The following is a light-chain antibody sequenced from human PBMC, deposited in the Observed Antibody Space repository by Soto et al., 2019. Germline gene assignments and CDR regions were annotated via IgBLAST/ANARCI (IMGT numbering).Light chain of an antibody. V-gene: IGLV1-51*01. CDR3: GTWDSSLSAYV. CDR1: SSDVGGYDY. Sequence: QSVLTQPPSVSGSPGQSVTISCTGTSSDVGGYDYVSWYQQRPGKAPKLLIYDNNKRPSGIPDRFSGSKSGTSATLGITGLQTGDEADYYCGTWDSSLSAYVFGTGTKLTVL. J-gene: IGLJ1*01. CDR2: DNN.